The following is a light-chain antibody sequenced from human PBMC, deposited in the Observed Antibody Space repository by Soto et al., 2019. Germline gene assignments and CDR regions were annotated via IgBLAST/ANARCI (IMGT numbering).Light chain of an antibody. CDR2: GAS. CDR3: QQYNNWPPWT. Sequence: EIVMTQAPATLSGSPGERATLCCRASQSVSSNLAWYQQKPGQAPRLLIYGASTRATGIPARFSGSGSGTEFTLTISSLQSADFAVYYCQQYNNWPPWTFGQGTKVDIK. V-gene: IGKV3-15*01. J-gene: IGKJ1*01. CDR1: QSVSSN.